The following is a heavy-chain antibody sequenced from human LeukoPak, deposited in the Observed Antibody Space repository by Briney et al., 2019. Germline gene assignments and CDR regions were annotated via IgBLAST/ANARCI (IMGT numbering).Heavy chain of an antibody. J-gene: IGHJ5*02. V-gene: IGHV3-23*01. CDR1: GFSFSSYA. CDR2: IRGGGGDT. Sequence: GGSLRLSCAASGFSFSSYAMSWVRQAPARGLEWVSSIRGGGGDTFYADSVKGRFTLSRDDSRNTVYLQLNSLRVEDTAVYYCARAGWISNADAVSWGQGALVTVSS. D-gene: IGHD1-1*01. CDR3: ARAGWISNADAVS.